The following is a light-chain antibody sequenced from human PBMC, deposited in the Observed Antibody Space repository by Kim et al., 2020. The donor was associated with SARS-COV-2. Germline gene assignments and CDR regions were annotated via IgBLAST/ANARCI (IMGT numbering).Light chain of an antibody. CDR2: GAS. CDR3: QQDNDWPRT. CDR1: KSVNSN. Sequence: SVSRGARATLSSRASKSVNSNLAWYQQKPGQAPRLLVYGASIRATGIPARFSGSGSGTEFTLTVSSLQSEDFAVYYCQQDNDWPRTFGQGTKLEIK. J-gene: IGKJ2*01. V-gene: IGKV3-15*01.